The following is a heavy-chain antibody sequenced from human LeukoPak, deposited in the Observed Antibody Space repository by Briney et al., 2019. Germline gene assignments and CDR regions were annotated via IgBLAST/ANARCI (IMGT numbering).Heavy chain of an antibody. V-gene: IGHV3-20*04. Sequence: GGSLRLSCAASGFTFDDYGMSWVRQAPGKGLEWFSGINWNGGSTGYADSVKGRFTISRDNAKNSLYLQMNSLRSEDTALYYCARDGRISRDIVVVPAAHWGQGTLVTVSS. CDR2: INWNGGST. J-gene: IGHJ4*02. CDR1: GFTFDDYG. CDR3: ARDGRISRDIVVVPAAH. D-gene: IGHD2-2*01.